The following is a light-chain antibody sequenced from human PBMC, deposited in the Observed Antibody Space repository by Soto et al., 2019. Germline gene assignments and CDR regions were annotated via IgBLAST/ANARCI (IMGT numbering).Light chain of an antibody. CDR3: QQYDNLPRT. V-gene: IGKV1-33*01. Sequence: DIQMTQSPSSLSASVGDRVTITCQASQDISNYLNWYQQKPGKAPKLLIYDASNLATGVPSRFSGSGSGTDFTITISSLLPADIATYYCQQYDNLPRTFGQGTKLEIK. CDR1: QDISNY. J-gene: IGKJ2*01. CDR2: DAS.